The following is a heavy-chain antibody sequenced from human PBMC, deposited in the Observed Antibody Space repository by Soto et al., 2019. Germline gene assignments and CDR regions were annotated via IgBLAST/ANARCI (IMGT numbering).Heavy chain of an antibody. CDR1: GLIFSDYH. V-gene: IGHV3-72*01. CDR3: AMLGGWSGGSSGMDV. J-gene: IGHJ6*02. D-gene: IGHD6-19*01. Sequence: EVQLVESGGGLVQPGGSLRLSCAASGLIFSDYHMDWVRQAPGKGLEWVGRIRRKANSYTTEYAASVKGRFTISRDDSMNSLYSQMNSLKSEDTAVYYCAMLGGWSGGSSGMDVWGQGTTVTVSS. CDR2: IRRKANSYTT.